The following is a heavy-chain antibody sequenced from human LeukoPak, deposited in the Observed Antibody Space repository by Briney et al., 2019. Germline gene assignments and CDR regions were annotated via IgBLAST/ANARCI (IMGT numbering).Heavy chain of an antibody. Sequence: GGSLRLSCAASGFNFSNFAMTWVRQAPGKGLEWVSLISDGGSRTFYADSVEGRFTISRDNSKNTVFLEMKGLRAEDTATYYCARGNYDYGWGNFRKGSFDNWGQGSLVTVSS. V-gene: IGHV3-23*01. CDR3: ARGNYDYGWGNFRKGSFDN. CDR1: GFNFSNFA. D-gene: IGHD3-16*01. J-gene: IGHJ4*02. CDR2: ISDGGSRT.